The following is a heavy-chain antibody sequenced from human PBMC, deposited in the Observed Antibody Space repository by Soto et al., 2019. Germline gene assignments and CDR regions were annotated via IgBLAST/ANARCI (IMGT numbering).Heavy chain of an antibody. CDR1: GFSLTTSGEA. D-gene: IGHD3-16*02. CDR2: IFWDDDD. Sequence: QITLKESGPTLVHPTQTLTLTCTFSGFSLTTSGEAVAWIRQPPGKALEWLALIFWDDDDRYSPSLRNRLTITKDASANQVVLTMTDMDPVDTDTYSCAHTGDWRYYFDFWGQGTLVTVSS. J-gene: IGHJ4*02. V-gene: IGHV2-5*02. CDR3: AHTGDWRYYFDF.